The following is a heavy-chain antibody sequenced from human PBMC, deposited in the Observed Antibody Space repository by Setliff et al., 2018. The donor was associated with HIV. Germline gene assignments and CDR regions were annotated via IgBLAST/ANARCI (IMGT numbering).Heavy chain of an antibody. J-gene: IGHJ4*02. CDR2: IDANGRGT. Sequence: GGSLRLSCAASGFTFSYYWMHWVRQAPGKGPVWVARIDANGRGTSYADSVKGRFTISRDNAKNMLYVQTNSLRAEDTAVYYCARGGVGSFDYWGQGTLVTVSS. V-gene: IGHV3-74*01. CDR1: GFTFSYYW. CDR3: ARGGVGSFDY. D-gene: IGHD1-26*01.